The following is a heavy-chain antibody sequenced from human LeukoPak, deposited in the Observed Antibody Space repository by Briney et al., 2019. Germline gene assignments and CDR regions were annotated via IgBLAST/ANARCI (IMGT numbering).Heavy chain of an antibody. D-gene: IGHD3-9*01. Sequence: SSETLSLTCTVSGGSISSYYWSWIRQPAGKGLEWIGRIYTSGSTNYNPSLKRRVTMSVDTSKIQLSLKLRSVTAADTAVYYCARGLLRYFDWLLDWGQGTLVTVSS. CDR2: IYTSGST. V-gene: IGHV4-4*07. CDR1: GGSISSYY. CDR3: ARGLLRYFDWLLD. J-gene: IGHJ4*02.